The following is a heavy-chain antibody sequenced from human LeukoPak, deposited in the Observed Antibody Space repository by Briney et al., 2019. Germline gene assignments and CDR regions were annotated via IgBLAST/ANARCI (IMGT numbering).Heavy chain of an antibody. Sequence: GGSLRLSCAASGFTFSSYWMSWVRQAPGKGLERVANIKHGASEKYYVDSVEGRFTISRDDAKNSLYLEMNSLRVEDTAVYYCARGYGSGSYTPTKNWGQGVLVTVSS. CDR2: IKHGASEK. CDR1: GFTFSSYW. V-gene: IGHV3-7*04. J-gene: IGHJ4*02. CDR3: ARGYGSGSYTPTKN. D-gene: IGHD3-10*01.